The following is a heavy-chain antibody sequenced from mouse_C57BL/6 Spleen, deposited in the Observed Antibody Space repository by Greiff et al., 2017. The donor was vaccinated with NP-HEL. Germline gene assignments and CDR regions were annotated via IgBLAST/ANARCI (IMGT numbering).Heavy chain of an antibody. J-gene: IGHJ1*03. CDR2: ISGGGGNT. V-gene: IGHV5-9*01. D-gene: IGHD1-1*01. CDR1: GFTFSSYT. CDR3: ARQGYYGSSHWYFDV. Sequence: EVQGVESGGGLVKPGGSLKLSCAASGFTFSSYTMSWVRQTPEKRLEWVATISGGGGNTYYPDSVKGRFTISRDNAKNTLYLQMSSLRSEDTALYYCARQGYYGSSHWYFDVWGTGTTVTVSS.